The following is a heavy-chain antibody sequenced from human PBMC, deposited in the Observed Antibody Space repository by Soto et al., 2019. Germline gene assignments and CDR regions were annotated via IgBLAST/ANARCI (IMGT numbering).Heavy chain of an antibody. CDR2: ISPYNGQT. Sequence: QAQLVQSGAEVRKPGASVNVSCRTSGYTFINYGVSWVRQAPGQGLVWMGWISPYNGQTTVAQNFQGRVTLTSDASARIVNMELKSLRSDDTAMYFCVRDVVWGATLIWGVVAQGFDIWGQGTPVTVSS. CDR3: VRDVVWGATLIWGVVAQGFDI. D-gene: IGHD3-16*01. V-gene: IGHV1-18*01. J-gene: IGHJ3*02. CDR1: GYTFINYG.